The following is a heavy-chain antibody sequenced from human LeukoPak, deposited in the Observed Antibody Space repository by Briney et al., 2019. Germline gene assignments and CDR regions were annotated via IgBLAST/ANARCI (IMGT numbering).Heavy chain of an antibody. Sequence: SGGSLRLSCAASGFTFSSYSMNWVRQAPGKGLEWVSYISSSSSTIYYADSVKGRSTISRDIAKNSLYLQMNSLRAEDTAVYYCARDARLGYYDSSGQKSHDYWGQGTLVTVSS. D-gene: IGHD3-22*01. V-gene: IGHV3-48*01. J-gene: IGHJ4*02. CDR3: ARDARLGYYDSSGQKSHDY. CDR2: ISSSSSTI. CDR1: GFTFSSYS.